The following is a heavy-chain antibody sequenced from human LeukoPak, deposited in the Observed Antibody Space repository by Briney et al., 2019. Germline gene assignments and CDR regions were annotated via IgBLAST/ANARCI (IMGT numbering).Heavy chain of an antibody. Sequence: ASVKLSCKASGYTFTSYDINWVRQATGKGLEWMGWMNPNSGNTRYAQKFQGRVTMTRNTSISTAYMELRRLRSEDTAVYYCARTGIAARRSDDWFDPWGQGTLVTVSS. D-gene: IGHD6-6*01. CDR2: MNPNSGNT. CDR3: ARTGIAARRSDDWFDP. CDR1: GYTFTSYD. J-gene: IGHJ5*02. V-gene: IGHV1-8*01.